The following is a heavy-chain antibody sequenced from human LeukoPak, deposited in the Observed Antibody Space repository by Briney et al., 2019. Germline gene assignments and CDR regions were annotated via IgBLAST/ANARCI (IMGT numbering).Heavy chain of an antibody. CDR1: GFTFSDYY. CDR2: ISSSGSTI. CDR3: ARDSSSKILRYFDWETDY. Sequence: PGGSLRLSCAASGFTFSDYYMSWIRQAPGKGLEWVSYISSSGSTIYYADSVKGRFTISRDNSKNTLYLQMNSLRAEDTAVYYCARDSSSKILRYFDWETDYWGQGTLVTVSS. V-gene: IGHV3-11*04. D-gene: IGHD3-9*01. J-gene: IGHJ4*02.